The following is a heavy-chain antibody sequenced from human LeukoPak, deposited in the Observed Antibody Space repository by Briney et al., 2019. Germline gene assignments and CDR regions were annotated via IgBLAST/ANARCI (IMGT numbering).Heavy chain of an antibody. Sequence: SGTLSLTRIVSGGSISSYYWCWIREPPGKGLERMGYIYYKGSTKYNLSLKCRVTISVDTSKNQFSLKLSSVTAADTAVYYCARDHSSGDAFDIWGQGTMVTVSS. CDR3: ARDHSSGDAFDI. D-gene: IGHD6-19*01. V-gene: IGHV4-59*01. J-gene: IGHJ3*02. CDR1: GGSISSYY. CDR2: IYYKGST.